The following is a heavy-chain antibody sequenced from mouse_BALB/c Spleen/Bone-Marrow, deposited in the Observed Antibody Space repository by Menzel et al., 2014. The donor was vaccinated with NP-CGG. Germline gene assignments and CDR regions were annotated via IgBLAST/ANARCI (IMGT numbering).Heavy chain of an antibody. Sequence: VQLVESGAELVRPGTSVKVSCKASGYALTNYLIEWVKQRPGQGLEWIGVINPGSGGTNYNGKFKGKATLAADKSSSTAYMQLSSLTSDDSAVYFCARSRGNLYAMDYWGQGTSVTVSS. CDR2: INPGSGGT. J-gene: IGHJ4*01. CDR1: GYALTNYL. D-gene: IGHD2-1*01. CDR3: ARSRGNLYAMDY. V-gene: IGHV1-54*01.